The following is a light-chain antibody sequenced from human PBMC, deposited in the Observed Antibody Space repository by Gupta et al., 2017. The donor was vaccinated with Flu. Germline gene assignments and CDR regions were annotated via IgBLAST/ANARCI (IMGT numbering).Light chain of an antibody. J-gene: IGKJ4*01. CDR2: TLS. CDR3: SPRIEFP. V-gene: IGKV2-40*01. Sequence: DIVMTQTPLSLPVTSGEPASISCRSSQSLLDSDDGNTYLDWYLHKPGQSPQLLIYTLSDRGSGVRDRFSGSGSGTDFTLKSGRVEAKDVGVYVCSPRIEFPLGGGTKVEIK. CDR1: QSLLDSDDGNTY.